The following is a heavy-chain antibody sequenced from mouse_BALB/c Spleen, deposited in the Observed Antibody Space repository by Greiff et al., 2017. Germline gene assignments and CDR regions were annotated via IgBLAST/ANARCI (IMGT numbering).Heavy chain of an antibody. J-gene: IGHJ1*01. CDR1: GFNIKDTY. V-gene: IGHV14-3*02. CDR3: ARGDDYDGDWYFDV. D-gene: IGHD2-4*01. Sequence: EVQRVESGAELVKPGASVKLSCTASGFNIKDTYMHWVKQRPEQGLEWIGRIDPANGKTKYDPKFQGKATITADTSSSTAYLQLSSLTSEDTAVYYCARGDDYDGDWYFDVWGAGTTVTVSS. CDR2: IDPANGKT.